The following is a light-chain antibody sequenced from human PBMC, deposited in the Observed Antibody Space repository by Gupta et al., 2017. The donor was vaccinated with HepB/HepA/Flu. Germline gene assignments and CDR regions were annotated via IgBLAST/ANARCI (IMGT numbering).Light chain of an antibody. CDR1: QSIVTY. CDR2: SGS. J-gene: IGKJ1*01. CDR3: QHSDSRPWT. Sequence: DIQMTQSPSSLSASVGDRVTISCRASQSIVTYLNWYQQKEGKAPKLLIYSGSTLQSGVPSRFSGSGSGTDFTLTISKLQPEDFAIYCCQHSDSRPWTFGQGTKVEIK. V-gene: IGKV1-39*01.